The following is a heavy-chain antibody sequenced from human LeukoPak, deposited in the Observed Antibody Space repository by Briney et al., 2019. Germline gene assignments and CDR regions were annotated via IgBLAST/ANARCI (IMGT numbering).Heavy chain of an antibody. CDR1: RGSISSYY. J-gene: IGHJ4*02. CDR3: ARVSGYDWESFYDY. D-gene: IGHD5-12*01. V-gene: IGHV4-59*01. Sequence: SETLSLTCTVSRGSISSYYWSWIRQPPGKGLEWIGYIYYSGSTNYNPSLKSRVTISVDTSKNQFSLKLSSVTAADTAVYYCARVSGYDWESFYDYWGQGTLVTVSS. CDR2: IYYSGST.